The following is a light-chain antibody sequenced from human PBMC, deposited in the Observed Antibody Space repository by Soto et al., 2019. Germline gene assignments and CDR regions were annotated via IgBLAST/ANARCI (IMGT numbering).Light chain of an antibody. Sequence: DIVMTQSPDSLAVSLGERATINCKSSQSVLYSSNNKNYLAWYQQKPGQPPKLLIYWASTRGSGVPDRFSGSGSGTDCTRTISSLQSEDVAVYSCQQYYSTQETFGQGTKVEIK. J-gene: IGKJ1*01. CDR1: QSVLYSSNNKNY. CDR2: WAS. V-gene: IGKV4-1*01. CDR3: QQYYSTQET.